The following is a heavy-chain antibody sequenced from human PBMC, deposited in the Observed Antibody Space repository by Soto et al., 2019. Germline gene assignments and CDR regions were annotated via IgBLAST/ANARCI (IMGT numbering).Heavy chain of an antibody. CDR1: GFTFSNYG. CDR2: ILYDGSNK. Sequence: GGSLRLSCAASGFTFSNYGMHWARQAPGKGLEWVAAILYDGSNKYYADSVKGRFTISRENGKNSLYLQMDSLRAGDTAVYYCVGYCLSFTCHSQSDFGYWGQGTLVTVSS. V-gene: IGHV3-33*01. D-gene: IGHD2-15*01. CDR3: VGYCLSFTCHSQSDFGY. J-gene: IGHJ4*02.